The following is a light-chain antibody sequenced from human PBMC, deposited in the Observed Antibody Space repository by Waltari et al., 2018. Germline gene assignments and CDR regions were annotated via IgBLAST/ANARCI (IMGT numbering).Light chain of an antibody. CDR1: QGINIH. CDR2: SAS. V-gene: IGKV1-27*01. J-gene: IGKJ1*01. Sequence: DIQMTQSPSSLSASVGDRVTITVRAGQGINIHLAWYQQKPGKVPTLLIYSASTLQSGVPSRFSGSGSGTDFTLTISSLHPEDVATYYCQKYNSAPRTFGPGTKVEIK. CDR3: QKYNSAPRT.